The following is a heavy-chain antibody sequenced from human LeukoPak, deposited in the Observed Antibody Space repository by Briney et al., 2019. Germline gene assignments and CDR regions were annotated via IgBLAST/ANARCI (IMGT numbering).Heavy chain of an antibody. V-gene: IGHV4-34*01. CDR2: INHSGST. Sequence: SETLSLTCAVYGGSFSGYYWSWIRQPPGKGLEWIGEINHSGSTNYNPSLKSRVTISVDTSKNQFSLKLSSVTAADTAVYYCARGKVVRYYYYGMGVWGQGTTVTVSS. J-gene: IGHJ6*02. CDR3: ARGKVVRYYYYGMGV. D-gene: IGHD4-17*01. CDR1: GGSFSGYY.